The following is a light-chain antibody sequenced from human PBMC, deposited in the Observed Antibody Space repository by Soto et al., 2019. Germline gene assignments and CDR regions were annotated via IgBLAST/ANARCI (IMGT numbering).Light chain of an antibody. Sequence: DIQMTQSPSTLSASVGDRVTITCRASQSISIWLAWYQQKPGKAPKILIYKASSLESGVPSRFSGSGSGTEFTLTISSLQSEDFGVYYCQQYNDWFSITFGQGTRLEIK. J-gene: IGKJ5*01. V-gene: IGKV1-5*03. CDR1: QSISIW. CDR3: QQYNDWFSIT. CDR2: KAS.